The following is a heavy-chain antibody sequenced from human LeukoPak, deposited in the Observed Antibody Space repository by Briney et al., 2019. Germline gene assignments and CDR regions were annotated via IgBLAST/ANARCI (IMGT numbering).Heavy chain of an antibody. CDR2: IGPSSHNI. CDR1: GGSLSGYY. D-gene: IGHD3-22*01. CDR3: ARVNPTNSGFYTY. V-gene: IGHV3-11*06. Sequence: KPSETLSLTCAVYGGSLSGYYWRWVGQAPEKGLEGLSYIGPSSHNINYADSVKGRFTVSRDNAKNSLYLQMNSLRAEDTAVYYCARVNPTNSGFYTYWGQGTLVTVSS. J-gene: IGHJ1*01.